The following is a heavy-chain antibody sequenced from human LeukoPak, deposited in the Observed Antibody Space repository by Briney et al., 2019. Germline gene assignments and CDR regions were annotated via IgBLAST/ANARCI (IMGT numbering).Heavy chain of an antibody. CDR2: IYHSGCP. Sequence: SETLSLTCAVSGGSISSGGYSWSWIRQPPRKGLEWIGYIYHSGCPYYTPSLKSRVTISVDRSKNQFSLKLSSVTAADTAVYYCASVGREYCSGGSCHYYFDYWGQGTLITVSS. J-gene: IGHJ4*02. CDR1: GGSISSGGYS. CDR3: ASVGREYCSGGSCHYYFDY. D-gene: IGHD2-15*01. V-gene: IGHV4-30-2*01.